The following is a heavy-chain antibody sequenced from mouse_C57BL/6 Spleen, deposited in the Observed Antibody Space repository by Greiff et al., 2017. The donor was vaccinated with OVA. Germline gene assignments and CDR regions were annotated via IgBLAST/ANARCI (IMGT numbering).Heavy chain of an antibody. CDR2: INPNNGGT. CDR3: ARGGYDDDAGG. CDR1: GYTFTDYY. J-gene: IGHJ4*01. Sequence: EVQLQQSGPELVKPGASVKISCKASGYTFTDYYMNWVKQSHGKSLEWIGDINPNNGGTSYNQKFKGKATLTVDKSSSTAYMELSSLPSEDSAVYYCARGGYDDDAGGWGQGTSVTVSS. V-gene: IGHV1-26*01. D-gene: IGHD2-4*01.